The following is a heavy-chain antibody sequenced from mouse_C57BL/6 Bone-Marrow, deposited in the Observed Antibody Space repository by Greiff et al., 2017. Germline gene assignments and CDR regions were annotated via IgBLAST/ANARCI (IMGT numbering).Heavy chain of an antibody. D-gene: IGHD1-1*02. J-gene: IGHJ4*01. CDR1: GFTFSSYA. CDR2: ISDGGSYT. CDR3: ARGALVY. V-gene: IGHV5-4*01. Sequence: EVQLVESGGGLVKPGGSLKLSCAASGFTFSSYAMSWVRQTPEKRLEWVATISDGGSYTYYPDNVKGRFTISRDNAKNNLYLQMSHLKSEDTAMYYCARGALVYWGQGTSVTVSS.